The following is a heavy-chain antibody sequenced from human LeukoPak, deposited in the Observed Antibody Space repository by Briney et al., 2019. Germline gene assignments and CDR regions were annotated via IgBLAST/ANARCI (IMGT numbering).Heavy chain of an antibody. CDR1: GGSIRSSSYY. Sequence: SETLSLTCTVSGGSIRSSSYYWGWIRQPPGKGLEWIGSIYYSGNTYYYPPPKSRVTISVDTSKNQFSLRLSSVTAADTAVYYCARHAPIKTTVTTSHAFDIWGQGTMVTVSS. D-gene: IGHD4-17*01. CDR3: ARHAPIKTTVTTSHAFDI. V-gene: IGHV4-39*01. CDR2: IYYSGNT. J-gene: IGHJ3*02.